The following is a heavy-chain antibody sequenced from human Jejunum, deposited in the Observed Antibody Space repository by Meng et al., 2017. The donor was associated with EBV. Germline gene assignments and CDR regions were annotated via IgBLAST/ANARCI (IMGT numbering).Heavy chain of an antibody. V-gene: IGHV4-39*01. Sequence: QLQLQESGPGLVXXXXXLXLTXTVANGSISGDNHHWGWFRQPPGKGLEWLASIYYSGSAYFNPSLKSRVSISVDTSKNQFSLRLRSVTATDTAVYYCARHYRRFVSGEEYWGQGTLVTVSS. CDR3: ARHYRRFVSGEEY. J-gene: IGHJ4*02. CDR1: NGSISGDNHH. CDR2: IYYSGSA. D-gene: IGHD3-10*01.